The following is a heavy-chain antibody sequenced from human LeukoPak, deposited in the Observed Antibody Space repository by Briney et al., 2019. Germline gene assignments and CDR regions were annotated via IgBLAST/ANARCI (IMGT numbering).Heavy chain of an antibody. CDR1: GDSVSSNSAA. D-gene: IGHD6-19*01. CDR2: TYYRSKWYN. J-gene: IGHJ2*01. CDR3: ARAGCSSGWYGIRDWYFDL. Sequence: SQTLSLTCAISGDSVSSNSAAWNWIRQSPSRGLEWLGRTYYRSKWYNDYAVSVKSRITINPDTSKNQFSLQLNSVTPEDTAVYYCARAGCSSGWYGIRDWYFDLWGRGTLVTVSS. V-gene: IGHV6-1*01.